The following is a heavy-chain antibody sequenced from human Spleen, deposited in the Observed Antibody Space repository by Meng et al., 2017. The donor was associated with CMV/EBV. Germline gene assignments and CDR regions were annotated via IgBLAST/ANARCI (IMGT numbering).Heavy chain of an antibody. D-gene: IGHD6-19*01. V-gene: IGHV4-4*02. CDR3: ARDPYATGWAG. CDR2: IYHSGGT. Sequence: VRLKAPAPVLVKLSGPLSLPCAVSGGSISISTWWSWVRQPPGKGLEWIGEIYHSGGTNYNPSLRGRVTVSLDKSKNQFSPTLRSVTAADTAVYYCARDPYATGWAGWGQGTLVTVSS. J-gene: IGHJ4*02. CDR1: GGSISISTW.